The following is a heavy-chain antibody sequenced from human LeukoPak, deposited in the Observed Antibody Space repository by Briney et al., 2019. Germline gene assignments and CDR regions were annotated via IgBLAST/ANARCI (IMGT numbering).Heavy chain of an antibody. CDR1: GFTFSSYG. CDR3: AKSYYDSSGYYFDY. CDR2: ISYDGSNK. D-gene: IGHD3-22*01. J-gene: IGHJ4*02. V-gene: IGHV3-30*18. Sequence: PGGSLRLSCAASGFTFSSYGMHWVRKAPGKGLEWVAVISYDGSNKYYADSVKGRFTISRDNSKNTLYLQMNSLRAEDTAVYYCAKSYYDSSGYYFDYWGQGTLVTVSS.